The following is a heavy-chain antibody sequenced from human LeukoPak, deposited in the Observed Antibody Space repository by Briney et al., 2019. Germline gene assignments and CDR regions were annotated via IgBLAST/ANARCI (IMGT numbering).Heavy chain of an antibody. CDR2: IPHSGST. CDR1: GGSFSSHY. Sequence: PSETLSVTCTVSGGSFSSHYWTWIRQPPGKGLEWIGYIPHSGSTKYNPSLKSRVTISVDTSKSQFSLKLNSVTAADTAVYYCTRRGNWGFFDYWGEGTLATVSS. CDR3: TRRGNWGFFDY. V-gene: IGHV4-59*08. J-gene: IGHJ4*02. D-gene: IGHD7-27*01.